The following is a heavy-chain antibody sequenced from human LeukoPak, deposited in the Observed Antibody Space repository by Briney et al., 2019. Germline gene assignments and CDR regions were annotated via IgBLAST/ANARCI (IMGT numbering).Heavy chain of an antibody. J-gene: IGHJ6*03. D-gene: IGHD3-10*01. CDR2: INHSGST. Sequence: SETLSLTCAVYGGSFSGYYWSWIRQSPGKGLEWIGEINHSGSTNYNPSLKSRVTISVDTSKNQFSLKLSSVTAADTAVYYCARIGGSGSYLYYMDVWGKGTTVTVSS. CDR3: ARIGGSGSYLYYMDV. CDR1: GGSFSGYY. V-gene: IGHV4-34*01.